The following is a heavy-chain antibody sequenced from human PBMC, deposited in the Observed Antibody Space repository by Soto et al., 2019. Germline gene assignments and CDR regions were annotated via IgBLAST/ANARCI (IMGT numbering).Heavy chain of an antibody. J-gene: IGHJ4*02. V-gene: IGHV3-74*03. CDR2: MTGDGRTT. CDR3: ATAEVDY. CDR1: GFAFGDSW. Sequence: GGSLRLSCAASGFAFGDSWMHWVRQPPGKGPEWVSRMTGDGRTTQYADSVKGRFTASRDNAKSTLYLQMNSLRAEDTAVYYCATAEVDYWGPGTLVTAPQ.